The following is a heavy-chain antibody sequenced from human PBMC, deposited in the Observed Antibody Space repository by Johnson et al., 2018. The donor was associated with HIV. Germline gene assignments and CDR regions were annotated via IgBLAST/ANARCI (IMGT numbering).Heavy chain of an antibody. CDR2: ISYDGSNK. CDR3: AKQLAGHDAFDI. CDR1: GFTFSSYA. Sequence: QVQVLESGGGLVQPGGSLRLSCAASGFTFSSYAMHWVRQAPGKGLEWVAVISYDGSNKYYADSVKGRFTISRDNSKNTLYLQMNSLRAEATAVYYCAKQLAGHDAFDIWGQGTMVTVSS. V-gene: IGHV3-30*18. D-gene: IGHD6-6*01. J-gene: IGHJ3*02.